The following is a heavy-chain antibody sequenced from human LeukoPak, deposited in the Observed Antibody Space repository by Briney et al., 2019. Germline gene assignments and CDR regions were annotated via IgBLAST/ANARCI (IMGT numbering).Heavy chain of an antibody. V-gene: IGHV1-2*02. CDR2: IYPNTGST. D-gene: IGHD4-23*01. Sequence: GASVKVSCKASGYTFTGYYIHWVRQAPGQGLEWMGWIYPNTGSTNYAQRFQGRVTMTRDTSISTAYMELSSLRSDDTAVYYCASDLGGNSFGYWGQGTLVTVSS. CDR3: ASDLGGNSFGY. CDR1: GYTFTGYY. J-gene: IGHJ4*02.